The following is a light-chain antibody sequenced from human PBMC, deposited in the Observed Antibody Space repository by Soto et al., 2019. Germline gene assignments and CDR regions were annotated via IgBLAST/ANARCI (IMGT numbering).Light chain of an antibody. V-gene: IGLV1-36*01. CDR2: YDD. CDR3: AAWDDSLNGRV. J-gene: IGLJ2*01. Sequence: QSVLTQPPSVSDAPRQRVTISCSGSSSNIGNNAVNWYQQLPGKAPKLLIYYDDLLPSGVSDRFSGSKSGTSASLAISGLQSEDEADYYCAAWDDSLNGRVFGGGTKVTVL. CDR1: SSNIGNNA.